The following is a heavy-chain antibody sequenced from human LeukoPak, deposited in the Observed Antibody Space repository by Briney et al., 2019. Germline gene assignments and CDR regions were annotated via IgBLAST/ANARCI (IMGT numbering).Heavy chain of an antibody. V-gene: IGHV1-69*05. CDR3: AREGDCSSTSCYWTTEVSQYFQH. CDR2: IIPIFGTA. CDR1: GGTFSSYA. J-gene: IGHJ1*01. D-gene: IGHD2-2*01. Sequence: GSSVKVSCKASGGTFSSYAISWVRQAPGQGLEWMGGIIPIFGTANYAQKFQGRVTITTDESTSTAYMELSRLRSDDTAVYYCAREGDCSSTSCYWTTEVSQYFQHWGQGTLVTASS.